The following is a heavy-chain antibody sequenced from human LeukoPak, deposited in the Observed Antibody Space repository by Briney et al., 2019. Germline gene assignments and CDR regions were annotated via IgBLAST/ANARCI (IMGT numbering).Heavy chain of an antibody. V-gene: IGHV5-51*01. D-gene: IGHD3-10*01. Sequence: GESLKISCKGSGYTFTTYWIGWVRQMPGKGLEWMGIFYPADSDTSYSSSFQCQVTSSAPKSLSTSYLPCSSLKTSPTTTYYGATYGSGSRSFDYWGQGALVTVSS. CDR2: FYPADSDT. J-gene: IGHJ4*02. CDR3: ATYGSGSRSFDY. CDR1: GYTFTTYW.